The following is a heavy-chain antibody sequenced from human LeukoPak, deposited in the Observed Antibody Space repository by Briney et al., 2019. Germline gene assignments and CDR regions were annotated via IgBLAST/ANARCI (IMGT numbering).Heavy chain of an antibody. D-gene: IGHD3-10*01. CDR1: GFTFSKHG. J-gene: IGHJ4*02. Sequence: GGTLRLSCAASGFTFSKHGMNWVRQAPGKGLEWVSGISPSGDITYYADSVKGRFTISRDNSKNTLYLEVISLTAEDTAVHYCAKDDAWLRFGEWSQGTLVTVSS. V-gene: IGHV3-23*01. CDR2: ISPSGDIT. CDR3: AKDDAWLRFGE.